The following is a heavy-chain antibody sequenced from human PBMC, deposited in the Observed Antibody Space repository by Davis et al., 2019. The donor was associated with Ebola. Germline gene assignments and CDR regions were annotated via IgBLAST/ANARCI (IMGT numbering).Heavy chain of an antibody. J-gene: IGHJ4*02. CDR2: AFNSGTV. D-gene: IGHD4-11*01. Sequence: PSETLSLTCSVSGGSISDSQWTWVRQPPGKGLEYMGHAFNSGTVVYNSALKIRVTFSLDRSNNQFSLKLRSVTTADTAVYYCARGRSTHRCWGQGARVTVST. V-gene: IGHV4-59*01. CDR1: GGSISDSQ. CDR3: ARGRSTHRC.